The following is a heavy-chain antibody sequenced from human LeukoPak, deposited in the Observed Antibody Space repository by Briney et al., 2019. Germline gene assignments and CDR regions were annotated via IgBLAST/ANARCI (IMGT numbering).Heavy chain of an antibody. Sequence: SETLSLTCTVSGGSISSYYWSWIRQPPGKGLEWIGYIYYSGSTNYNPSLKSRVTISVDTSKNQFSLKLSSVTAADTAVYYCARGVVTAEDAFDIWGQGTMVTVFS. J-gene: IGHJ3*02. CDR2: IYYSGST. CDR3: ARGVVTAEDAFDI. V-gene: IGHV4-59*01. CDR1: GGSISSYY. D-gene: IGHD2-21*02.